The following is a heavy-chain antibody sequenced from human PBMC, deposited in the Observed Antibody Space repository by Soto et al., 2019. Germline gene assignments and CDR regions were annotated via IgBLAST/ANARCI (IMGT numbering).Heavy chain of an antibody. J-gene: IGHJ5*02. Sequence: SETLSLTCTVSGASMNSYHWSWVRQPAGKGLEWIGHIHSSGSTNYNPSLKSRVTMSVDTSKNQFSLRLMSLTAADTAVYYCARDQGVAAAGITWFDPWGQGSLVTVSS. D-gene: IGHD6-13*01. V-gene: IGHV4-4*07. CDR2: IHSSGST. CDR1: GASMNSYH. CDR3: ARDQGVAAAGITWFDP.